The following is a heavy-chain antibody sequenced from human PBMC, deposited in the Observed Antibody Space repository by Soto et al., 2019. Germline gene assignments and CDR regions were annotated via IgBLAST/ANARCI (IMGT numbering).Heavy chain of an antibody. D-gene: IGHD3-22*01. J-gene: IGHJ5*02. Sequence: EVQLLESGGGLVQPGGSLRLSCAASGFTFSSYAMNWVRQAPGRGLEWVSFVTGSGATTFYADSVRGRFTISRDNSKNALFLQMNSLRAEDTAIYYCAKGDRMSGFDRWGQGTLVTVSS. CDR3: AKGDRMSGFDR. CDR2: VTGSGATT. V-gene: IGHV3-23*01. CDR1: GFTFSSYA.